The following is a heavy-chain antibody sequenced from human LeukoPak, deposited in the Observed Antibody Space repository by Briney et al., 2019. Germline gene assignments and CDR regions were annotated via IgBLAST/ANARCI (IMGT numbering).Heavy chain of an antibody. CDR2: IQSDGANQ. D-gene: IGHD2-15*01. CDR1: GFTFSIYG. V-gene: IGHV3-30*02. Sequence: GGSLRLSCEASGFTFSIYGIHWVRQAPGKGLEWVTFIQSDGANQDYADSVRGRFTISRDDAKNTLYLQMNNLRAEDTAVYYCVRGGPSTWSWGQGTLVTVSS. CDR3: VRGGPSTWS. J-gene: IGHJ5*02.